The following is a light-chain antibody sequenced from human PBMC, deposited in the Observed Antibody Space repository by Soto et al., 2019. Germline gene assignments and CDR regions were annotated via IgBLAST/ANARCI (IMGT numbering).Light chain of an antibody. Sequence: QSVLTQPPSASGTPGQRVTIPCSGSNSNIGTNSMNWYQQLPGTAPKLLIHSNNQRPSGVPDRVSGSKSGTSASLAISGLQSEDEADYYCAAWDGSLNGWVFGGGTKVTVL. V-gene: IGLV1-44*01. J-gene: IGLJ3*02. CDR2: SNN. CDR1: NSNIGTNS. CDR3: AAWDGSLNGWV.